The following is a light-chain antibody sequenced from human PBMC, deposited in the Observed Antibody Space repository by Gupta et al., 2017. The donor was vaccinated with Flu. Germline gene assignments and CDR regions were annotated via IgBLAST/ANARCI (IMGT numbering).Light chain of an antibody. Sequence: TSLSAAVGDKGTITCRGGHGCSSYLNWYQQKPGKTPNLLIYAAASLLSGVPSRFSGSGSGTDVTLTSSSRQPEDFATYYCQQSYSTPPIAFGQGTRLEIK. CDR2: AAA. CDR1: HGCSSY. CDR3: QQSYSTPPIA. J-gene: IGKJ5*01. V-gene: IGKV1-39*01.